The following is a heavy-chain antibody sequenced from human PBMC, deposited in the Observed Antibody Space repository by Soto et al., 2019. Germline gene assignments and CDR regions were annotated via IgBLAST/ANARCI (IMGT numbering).Heavy chain of an antibody. V-gene: IGHV2-5*02. CDR2: IYWDGDK. Sequence: QITLKESGPTLVKPTQTLTLTCTFSGFSLSTSGVGVGWIRQPPGKALEWLALIYWDGDKLYSPSLKSRLTITKDTAKNQVVPTMTNMDPVDTATYDCAHSRTQNYDFWSGYYTMDVWGQGTTVTGSS. CDR1: GFSLSTSGVG. CDR3: AHSRTQNYDFWSGYYTMDV. D-gene: IGHD3-3*01. J-gene: IGHJ6*02.